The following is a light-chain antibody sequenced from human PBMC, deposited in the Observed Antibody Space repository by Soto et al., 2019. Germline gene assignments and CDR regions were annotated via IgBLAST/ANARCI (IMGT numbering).Light chain of an antibody. Sequence: EVVLTQSPDTLSLSPGGPATLSCRASQSVDSYVAWYQQKLGQAPRLLIYDAYTRATGVAARFTGSGSATDFSLTITSLEPEDFAVYYCQQRAKWPSTFGPGTKVE. CDR1: QSVDSY. CDR2: DAY. CDR3: QQRAKWPST. V-gene: IGKV3-11*01. J-gene: IGKJ2*02.